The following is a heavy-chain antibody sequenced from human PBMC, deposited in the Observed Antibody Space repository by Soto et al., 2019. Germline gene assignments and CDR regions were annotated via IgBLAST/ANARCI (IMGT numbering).Heavy chain of an antibody. CDR2: ISGSGGNT. D-gene: IGHD1-1*01. CDR1: GFTYSGYA. V-gene: IGHV3-23*01. CDR3: AKDRSSAGTTGRFDP. Sequence: EVQLLESGGGLVQPGGSLRLSCAASGFTYSGYAMSWVRQAPGKGLEWGSSISGSGGNTYHADSVKGRCTISRDNSKNTLYLQMNSLRVEDTAIYYCAKDRSSAGTTGRFDPWGQGTLVTVSS. J-gene: IGHJ5*02.